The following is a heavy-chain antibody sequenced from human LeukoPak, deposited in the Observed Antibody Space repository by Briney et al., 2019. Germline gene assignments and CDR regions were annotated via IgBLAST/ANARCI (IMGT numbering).Heavy chain of an antibody. CDR1: GYTLTELS. D-gene: IGHD2-15*01. CDR2: FDPEDGET. J-gene: IGHJ6*02. Sequence: GASVKVSCKVSGYTLTELSMHWVRQAPGKGLEWMGGFDPEDGETIYAQKFQGRVTMTEDTSTDTAYMELSSLRSEDTAVYYCATVEPNPLGYCSGGSCYYYYYGMDVWGQGTTVTVSS. V-gene: IGHV1-24*01. CDR3: ATVEPNPLGYCSGGSCYYYYYGMDV.